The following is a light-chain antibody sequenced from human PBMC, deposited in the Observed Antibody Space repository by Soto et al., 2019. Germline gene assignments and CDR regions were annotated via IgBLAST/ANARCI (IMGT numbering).Light chain of an antibody. V-gene: IGLV1-47*01. Sequence: QSVLTPPPSASETPGQTVTISCSGSSSNIGSNYVYWYQQLPGTAPKLLIYRNNQRPSGVPDRFSGSKSGTSASLAISGLRSEDEADYYCATWDDSLSGYVFGAGTKVTVL. J-gene: IGLJ1*01. CDR1: SSNIGSNY. CDR2: RNN. CDR3: ATWDDSLSGYV.